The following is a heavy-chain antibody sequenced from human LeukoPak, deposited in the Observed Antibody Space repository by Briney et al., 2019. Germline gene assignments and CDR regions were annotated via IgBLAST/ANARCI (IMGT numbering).Heavy chain of an antibody. D-gene: IGHD3-16*02. CDR3: AKDIVEAGLFFDY. CDR2: MSGGGGDI. CDR1: GFTFSSYW. V-gene: IGHV3-21*05. J-gene: IGHJ4*02. Sequence: GGSLRLSCAASGFTFSSYWMSWVRQAPGKGLEGVSYMSGGGGDIFYADSVKGRFTISRDNAKNSLYLQMNSLRAEDTAVYYCAKDIVEAGLFFDYWGQGTLVTVSS.